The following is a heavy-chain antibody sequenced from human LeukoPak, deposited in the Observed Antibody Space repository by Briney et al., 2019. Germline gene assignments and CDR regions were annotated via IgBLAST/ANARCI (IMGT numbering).Heavy chain of an antibody. V-gene: IGHV1-18*04. Sequence: ASVKVSCKASGYTFTGYYMHWVRQAPGQGLEWMGWISAYNGNTNYAQKLQGRVTMTTDTSTSTAYMELRSLRSDDTAVYYCASGGRWVFDAFDIWGQGTMVTVSS. CDR2: ISAYNGNT. CDR3: ASGGRWVFDAFDI. CDR1: GYTFTGYY. D-gene: IGHD2-8*01. J-gene: IGHJ3*02.